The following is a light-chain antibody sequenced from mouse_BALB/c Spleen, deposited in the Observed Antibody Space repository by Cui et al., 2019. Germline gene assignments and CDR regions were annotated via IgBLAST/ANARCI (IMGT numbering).Light chain of an antibody. Sequence: QIVLTQSAAIMSASPGEKVTMTCSASPSVSYMSRYQQKPRSSPKPWIYLTSNLASGVPARFSGSGSGTSYSLTISSMEVEDAATYYCQQWSSNPYTFGGGTKLEIK. CDR1: PSVSY. J-gene: IGKJ2*01. V-gene: IGKV4-68*01. CDR2: LTS. CDR3: QQWSSNPYT.